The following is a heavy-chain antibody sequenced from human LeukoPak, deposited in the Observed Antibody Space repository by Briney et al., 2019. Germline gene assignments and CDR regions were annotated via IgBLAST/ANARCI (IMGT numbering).Heavy chain of an antibody. Sequence: AETLSLTCTVSGDSFSSYHWSWLRQPPGKGLEWLGYIYYSGSTNYNPSLKSRVTISVDTSKNQCSLKQSSVTAADTAVYYWARQGKADYAILNWFDRWGQGTLVTVSS. CDR3: ARQGKADYAILNWFDR. J-gene: IGHJ5*02. CDR1: GDSFSSYH. V-gene: IGHV4-59*08. D-gene: IGHD3-9*01. CDR2: IYYSGST.